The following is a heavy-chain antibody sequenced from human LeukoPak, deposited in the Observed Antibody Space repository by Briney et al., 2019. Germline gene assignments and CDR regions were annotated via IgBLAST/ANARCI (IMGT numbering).Heavy chain of an antibody. Sequence: GGSLRLSCAASGFTFSSYSMNWVRQAPGKGLEWVSSISSSSSYIYYADSVKGRFTISRDNAKNSLYLQMNSLRAEDTAVYYCARAASPADAFDIWGQGTMVTVSS. V-gene: IGHV3-21*01. D-gene: IGHD2-2*01. CDR1: GFTFSSYS. CDR2: ISSSSSYI. J-gene: IGHJ3*02. CDR3: ARAASPADAFDI.